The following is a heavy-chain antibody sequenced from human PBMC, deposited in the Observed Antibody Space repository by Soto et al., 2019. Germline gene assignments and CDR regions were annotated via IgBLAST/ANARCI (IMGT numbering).Heavy chain of an antibody. V-gene: IGHV1-2*02. D-gene: IGHD3-9*01. CDR1: GCIFTGYH. CDR2: INPNSGDT. Sequence: AAVRVSCTASGCIFTGYHIHWVRQAPGRGLEWMGWINPNSGDTEYAQDFQGRVTMTRDTSFNLVYMEMSGLMSDDTAVYYCARDARGTRGFDEMDIWGQGTTVTVSS. CDR3: ARDARGTRGFDEMDI. J-gene: IGHJ6*02.